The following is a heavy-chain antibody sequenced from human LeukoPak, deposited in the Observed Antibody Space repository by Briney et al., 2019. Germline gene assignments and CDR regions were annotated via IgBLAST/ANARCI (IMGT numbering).Heavy chain of an antibody. CDR3: VRHGDQLGQSIAFHI. Sequence: SDTQSLTCTLSGASISSSTDFWGWIRQTPGKGLDWIGSILYGGITSYNPSLRSRVTISVDTSKNHFSLKLSSVTAADTAGYYCVRHGDQLGQSIAFHIWGVGAMVTVSS. D-gene: IGHD1-1*01. J-gene: IGHJ3*02. V-gene: IGHV4-39*01. CDR1: GASISSSTDF. CDR2: ILYGGIT.